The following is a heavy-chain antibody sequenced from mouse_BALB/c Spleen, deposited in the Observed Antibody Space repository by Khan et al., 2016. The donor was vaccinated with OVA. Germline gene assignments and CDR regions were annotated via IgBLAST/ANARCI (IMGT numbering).Heavy chain of an antibody. Sequence: VQLQQSGAELVKPGASVKLSCTASGFNIKDTYMHWVKQRPEQGLEWIGRIDPADGNTKYDPKFQAKATLTADTSSNTAYLQLSSLTSEDTAVYYSAREYWDGFAYWGQGTLVTVST. CDR2: IDPADGNT. CDR1: GFNIKDTY. CDR3: AREYWDGFAY. D-gene: IGHD4-1*01. V-gene: IGHV14-3*02. J-gene: IGHJ3*01.